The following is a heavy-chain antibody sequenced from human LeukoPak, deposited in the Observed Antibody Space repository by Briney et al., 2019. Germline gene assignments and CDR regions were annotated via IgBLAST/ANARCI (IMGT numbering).Heavy chain of an antibody. J-gene: IGHJ4*02. CDR3: AKEVGGSGSF. D-gene: IGHD3-10*01. CDR1: GFTFSDYW. V-gene: IGHV3-7*01. Sequence: GGSLRLSCAATGFTFSDYWMTWVRQAPGKGLEWVANIKQDGSEKYYVDSVKGRFTISRDNAKNSLYLQMNSLRAEDTAVYYCAKEVGGSGSFWGQGTLVTVSS. CDR2: IKQDGSEK.